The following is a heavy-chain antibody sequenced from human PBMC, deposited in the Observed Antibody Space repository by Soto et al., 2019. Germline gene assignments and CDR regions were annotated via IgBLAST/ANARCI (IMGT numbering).Heavy chain of an antibody. Sequence: PTKNLSLTCTVSGGAISTSSYYWGWIRQPPGKGLEWIGSIYYRGSTYYNLSLKSRVTISVDTSKNQFSLKLSSVTAADTAVYYCAGDCSGGSCYSEELWAEIDPWGQGTLDTVSS. CDR1: GGAISTSSYY. CDR3: AGDCSGGSCYSEELWAEIDP. V-gene: IGHV4-39*02. D-gene: IGHD2-15*01. J-gene: IGHJ5*02. CDR2: IYYRGST.